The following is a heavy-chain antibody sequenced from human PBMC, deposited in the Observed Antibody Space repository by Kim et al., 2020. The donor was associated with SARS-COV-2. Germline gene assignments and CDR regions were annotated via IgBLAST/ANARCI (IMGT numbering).Heavy chain of an antibody. Sequence: KSRVTISVDTSKNQFSLKLSSVTAADTAVYYCARRGLGYCSGGSCYSGFDYWGQGTLVTVSS. CDR3: ARRGLGYCSGGSCYSGFDY. V-gene: IGHV4-59*08. J-gene: IGHJ4*02. D-gene: IGHD2-15*01.